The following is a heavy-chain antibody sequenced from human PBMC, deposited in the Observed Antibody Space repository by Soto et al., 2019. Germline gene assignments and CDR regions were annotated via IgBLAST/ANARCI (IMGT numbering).Heavy chain of an antibody. CDR1: GYTFTGYY. Sequence: ASVKVSCKASGYTFTGYYMHWVRQAPGQGLEWMGWINPNSGGTNYAQKFQGWVTMTRDTSISTAYMELSRLRSDDTAVYYCARGGAGDFWSGYLFFDYWGQGTLVTVSS. D-gene: IGHD3-3*01. V-gene: IGHV1-2*04. J-gene: IGHJ4*02. CDR2: INPNSGGT. CDR3: ARGGAGDFWSGYLFFDY.